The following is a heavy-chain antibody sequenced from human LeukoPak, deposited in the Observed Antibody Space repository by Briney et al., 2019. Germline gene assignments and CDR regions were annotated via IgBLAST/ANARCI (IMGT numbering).Heavy chain of an antibody. D-gene: IGHD3-10*01. J-gene: IGHJ6*03. CDR1: GFTFSSYA. Sequence: GGSLRLSCAASGFTFSSYAMHWVRQAPGKGLEWVAVISYDGSNKYYADSVKGRFTISRDNSKNTLYLQMNSLRSDDTAVYYCARRGRGPDYYYYMDVWGKGTTVTASS. CDR3: ARRGRGPDYYYYMDV. CDR2: ISYDGSNK. V-gene: IGHV3-30*04.